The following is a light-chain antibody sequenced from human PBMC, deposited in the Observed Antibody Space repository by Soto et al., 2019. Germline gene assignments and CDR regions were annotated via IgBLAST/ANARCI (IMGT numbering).Light chain of an antibody. CDR3: YQYNKWPLT. Sequence: EILLTQSPATLSVSQGERATLSCRASESVSNKLAWYQPKPGQAPRLLIFGASHRDTGLPARFSGSGSGTEFDLTIISLQSEDFAVYYCYQYNKWPLTVGGGTKVEIK. V-gene: IGKV3-15*01. CDR2: GAS. CDR1: ESVSNK. J-gene: IGKJ4*01.